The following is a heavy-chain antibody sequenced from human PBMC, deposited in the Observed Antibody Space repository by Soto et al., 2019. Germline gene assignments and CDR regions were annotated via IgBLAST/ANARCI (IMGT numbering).Heavy chain of an antibody. CDR3: AREDWSGYYTVSDSDHLNWFDP. CDR1: EFTFSSYA. J-gene: IGHJ5*02. D-gene: IGHD3-3*01. Sequence: QVQLVESGGGVVQPGRSLRLSCAASEFTFSSYAMHWVRQAPGKGLEWVAVISYDGSNKYYADSVKGRFTISRDNSKNTLYLQMNSLRAEDTAVYYCAREDWSGYYTVSDSDHLNWFDPWGQGTLVTVSS. V-gene: IGHV3-30-3*01. CDR2: ISYDGSNK.